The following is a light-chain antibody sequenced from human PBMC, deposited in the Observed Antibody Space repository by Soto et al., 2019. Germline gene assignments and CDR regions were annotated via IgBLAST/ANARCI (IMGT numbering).Light chain of an antibody. CDR1: SSDVGSYNL. Sequence: ALTQPASVSGSPGQSITISCTGTSSDVGSYNLVSWYQHHPGKAPKLMIFEGNKRPLGVSNRFSGSKSGNTASLTISGLQAEDEADYYCSSSATSSTFVVFGGGTKVTVL. CDR3: SSSATSSTFVV. J-gene: IGLJ2*01. V-gene: IGLV2-23*03. CDR2: EGN.